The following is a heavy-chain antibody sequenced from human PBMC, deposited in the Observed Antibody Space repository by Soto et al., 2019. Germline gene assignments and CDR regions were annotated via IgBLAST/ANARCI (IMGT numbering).Heavy chain of an antibody. CDR2: ISYDGSNK. Sequence: QVLLVESGGGVVQPGRSLRLSCAASGFTFSNYAMHWVRQAPGKGLEWVAVISYDGSNKYYADSVKGRFTISRDNSKNPVYLQMNSLRAEDTAVYYCARERSHSSPPYFESWGQGTLVTVSS. D-gene: IGHD4-17*01. CDR3: ARERSHSSPPYFES. V-gene: IGHV3-30-3*01. CDR1: GFTFSNYA. J-gene: IGHJ4*02.